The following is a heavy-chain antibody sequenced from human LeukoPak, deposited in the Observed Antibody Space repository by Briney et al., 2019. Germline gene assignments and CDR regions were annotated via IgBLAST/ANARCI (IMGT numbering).Heavy chain of an antibody. Sequence: ETSETLSLTCTVSGGSISSYYWSWIRQPPGKGLEWIGYIYYSGSTNYNPSLKSRVTISVDTSKNQFSLKLSSVTAADTAVYYCARDAGDDYYYYGMDVWGQGTTVTVSS. J-gene: IGHJ6*02. D-gene: IGHD3-10*01. V-gene: IGHV4-59*01. CDR2: IYYSGST. CDR3: ARDAGDDYYYYGMDV. CDR1: GGSISSYY.